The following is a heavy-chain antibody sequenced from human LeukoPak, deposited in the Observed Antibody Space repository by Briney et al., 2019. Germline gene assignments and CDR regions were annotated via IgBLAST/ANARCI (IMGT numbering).Heavy chain of an antibody. CDR1: GLTFSSYS. Sequence: PGGSLRLSCAASGLTFSSYSMHWVRQAPGKGLEYVSAITGNGDNTYYADSVKGRFTISRDNSKNTLYLQMGSLRAEDMAVYYCARVGGDYFDYWGQGTLVTVSS. CDR2: ITGNGDNT. J-gene: IGHJ4*02. V-gene: IGHV3-64*02. D-gene: IGHD3-16*01. CDR3: ARVGGDYFDY.